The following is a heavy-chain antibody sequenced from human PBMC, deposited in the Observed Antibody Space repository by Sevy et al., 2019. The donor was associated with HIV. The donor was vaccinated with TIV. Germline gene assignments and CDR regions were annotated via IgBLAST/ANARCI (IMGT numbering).Heavy chain of an antibody. CDR3: ARDVYDYVWGSYRSLDY. V-gene: IGHV1-69*13. J-gene: IGHJ4*02. CDR2: LIPILGTA. Sequence: ASVKVSCKASGGTFSSYAISWVRQAPGQGLEWMGGLIPILGTANYAQKFQGRVTITAEESTSTAYMELSSLRSEDTAVYYCARDVYDYVWGSYRSLDYWGQGTLVTVSS. D-gene: IGHD3-16*02. CDR1: GGTFSSYA.